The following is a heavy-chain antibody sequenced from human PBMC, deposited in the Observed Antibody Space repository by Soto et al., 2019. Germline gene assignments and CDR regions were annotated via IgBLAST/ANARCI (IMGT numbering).Heavy chain of an antibody. CDR1: GGSVSSGDYF. J-gene: IGHJ4*02. D-gene: IGHD5-12*01. CDR3: AREKGYISGPKNFES. CDR2: IYDSGSS. V-gene: IGHV4-30-4*01. Sequence: SETLSLTCTVSGGSVSSGDYFWSWLRQPPGKGLEWIGYIYDSGSSYYNPSLKSRVTMSVDTSKNQFSLKLRSVTAADTAMYYCAREKGYISGPKNFESWGQGTLVTVFS.